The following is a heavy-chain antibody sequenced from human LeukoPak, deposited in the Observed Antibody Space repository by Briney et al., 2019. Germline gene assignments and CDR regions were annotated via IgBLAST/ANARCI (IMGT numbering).Heavy chain of an antibody. CDR3: AKGLLLWFGAYGLDV. D-gene: IGHD3-10*01. V-gene: IGHV3-30*18. Sequence: PGGSLRLSCAASGFTFSSYGMHWGRHGPGRGLERGAFISFYVSNEYYSDSSKGGFTISRDNSKNTVYLQMNSLRAEDTAVYYCAKGLLLWFGAYGLDVWGQGPTVNVSS. CDR2: ISFYVSNE. CDR1: GFTFSSYG. J-gene: IGHJ6*02.